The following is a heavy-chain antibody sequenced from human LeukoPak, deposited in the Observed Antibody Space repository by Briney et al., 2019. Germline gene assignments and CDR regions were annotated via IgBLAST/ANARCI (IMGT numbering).Heavy chain of an antibody. Sequence: PGGSQRLSCAASGFTVSSNFMSWVRQAAGRGLEWVSGIHSVNNTYYADSVKGRFTISRDNLKNTLYLQMNSLRAEDTAVYYCARGVAVAGTFDYWGQGSLVTASS. J-gene: IGHJ4*02. V-gene: IGHV3-66*01. CDR1: GFTVSSNF. CDR2: IHSVNNT. D-gene: IGHD6-19*01. CDR3: ARGVAVAGTFDY.